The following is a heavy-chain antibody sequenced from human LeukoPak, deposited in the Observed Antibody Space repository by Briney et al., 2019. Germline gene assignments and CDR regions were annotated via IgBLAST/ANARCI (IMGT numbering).Heavy chain of an antibody. CDR2: ISYVGSNK. J-gene: IGHJ3*02. Sequence: GRSLRLSCAASGFTFSSYGMHWVRQAPGKGLEWVAVISYVGSNKYYADSVKGRFTISRDNSENTLYLRMNSLRAEDTAVYYCAKGRPEDLAGPTEEDAFDIWGQGTMVTVSS. D-gene: IGHD3-3*02. V-gene: IGHV3-30*18. CDR1: GFTFSSYG. CDR3: AKGRPEDLAGPTEEDAFDI.